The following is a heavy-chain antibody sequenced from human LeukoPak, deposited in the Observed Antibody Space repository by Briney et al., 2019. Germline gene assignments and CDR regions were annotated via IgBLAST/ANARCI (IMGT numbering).Heavy chain of an antibody. Sequence: GGSLRLSCAASGFTFSSYSMNWVRQAPGKGLEWVSSISSSSSYIYYADSVKGRFTISRDNAKNSLYLQMNSLRAEETAVYYCARYCAGSGRWEDYYMDVWGKGTTVTVSS. CDR2: ISSSSSYI. D-gene: IGHD1-26*01. CDR1: GFTFSSYS. J-gene: IGHJ6*03. CDR3: ARYCAGSGRWEDYYMDV. V-gene: IGHV3-21*04.